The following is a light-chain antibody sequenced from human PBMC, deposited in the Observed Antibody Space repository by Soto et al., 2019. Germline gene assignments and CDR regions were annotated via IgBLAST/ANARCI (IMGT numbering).Light chain of an antibody. Sequence: DIQMTQSPSTLSASVGDRVTITCRASQSISNWLAWYQQKPGKAPKLLIFKASTLESGVPSRFSGSGSGTEFTLNISSLQPDDFAAYHCPQYDTYPRTCGQGTKVDIK. J-gene: IGKJ1*01. CDR2: KAS. V-gene: IGKV1-5*03. CDR3: PQYDTYPRT. CDR1: QSISNW.